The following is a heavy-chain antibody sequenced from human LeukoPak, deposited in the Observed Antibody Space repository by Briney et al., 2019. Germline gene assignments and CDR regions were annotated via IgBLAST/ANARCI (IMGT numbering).Heavy chain of an antibody. CDR1: RGTFSSYA. Sequence: SVKVSCKASRGTFSSYAISWVRQAPGQGLEWMGGIIXIFGTANYAQKFXXXVTITTDESTSTAYMELSSLRSEDTAVYYCAXXXVXXNHYXXXXMDVWGKGTTVTVSS. CDR2: IIXIFGTA. V-gene: IGHV1-69*05. D-gene: IGHD1-14*01. CDR3: AXXXVXXNHYXXXXMDV. J-gene: IGHJ6*04.